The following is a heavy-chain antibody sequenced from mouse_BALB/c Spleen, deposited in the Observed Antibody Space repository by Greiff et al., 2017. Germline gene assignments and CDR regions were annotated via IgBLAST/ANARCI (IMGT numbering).Heavy chain of an antibody. CDR1: GFTFTDYY. CDR3: ARDNYGNYFDY. V-gene: IGHV7-3*02. J-gene: IGHJ2*01. D-gene: IGHD2-1*01. CDR2: IRNKANGYTT. Sequence: DVKLVESGGGLVQPGGSLRLSCATSGFTFTDYYMSWVRQPPGKALEWLGFIRNKANGYTTEYSASVKGRFTISRDNSQSILYLQMNTLRAEDSATYYCARDNYGNYFDYWGQGTTLTVSS.